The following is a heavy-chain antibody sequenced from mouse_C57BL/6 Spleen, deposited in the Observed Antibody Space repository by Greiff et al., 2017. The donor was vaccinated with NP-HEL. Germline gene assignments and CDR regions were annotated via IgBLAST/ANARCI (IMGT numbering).Heavy chain of an antibody. J-gene: IGHJ4*01. CDR2: IDPSDSYT. CDR1: GYTFTSYW. Sequence: VQLQQPGAELVMPGASVKLSCKASGYTFTSYWMHWVKQRPGQGLEWIGEIDPSDSYTNYNQKFKGKSTLTVDKSSSTAYMQLSSLTSEDSAVYYCARLTGTDAMDYWGQGTSVTVS. D-gene: IGHD4-1*01. V-gene: IGHV1-69*01. CDR3: ARLTGTDAMDY.